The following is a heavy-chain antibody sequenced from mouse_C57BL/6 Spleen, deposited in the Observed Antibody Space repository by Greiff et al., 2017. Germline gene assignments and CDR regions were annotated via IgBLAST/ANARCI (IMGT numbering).Heavy chain of an antibody. CDR2: INYDGSST. CDR1: GFTFSDYY. CDR3: AREVDGIYDGPWFAY. J-gene: IGHJ3*01. V-gene: IGHV5-16*01. Sequence: EVQLVESEGGLVQPGSSMKLSCTASGFTFSDYYMAWVRQVPEKGLEWVANINYDGSSTYYLDSLKSRFIISRDNAKNILYLQMGSLKSEDTATYYCAREVDGIYDGPWFAYWGQGTLVTVSA. D-gene: IGHD2-3*01.